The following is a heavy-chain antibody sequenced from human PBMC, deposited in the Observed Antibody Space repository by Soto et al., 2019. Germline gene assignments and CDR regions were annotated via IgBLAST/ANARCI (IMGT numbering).Heavy chain of an antibody. CDR2: ISSSSSYI. V-gene: IGHV3-21*01. Sequence: GGSLRLSCAASGFTFSSYSMNWVRQAPGKGLEWVSSISSSSSYIYYADSVKGRFTISRDNAKNSLYLQMNSLRAEDTAVYYCARWGTTGDAFDIWGQGTMVTVSS. D-gene: IGHD3-16*01. CDR3: ARWGTTGDAFDI. CDR1: GFTFSSYS. J-gene: IGHJ3*02.